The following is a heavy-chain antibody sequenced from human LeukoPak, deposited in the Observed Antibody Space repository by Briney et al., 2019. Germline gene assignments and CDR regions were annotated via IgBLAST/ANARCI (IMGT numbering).Heavy chain of an antibody. D-gene: IGHD3-22*01. J-gene: IGHJ4*02. V-gene: IGHV3-30*02. Sequence: GGSLRLSCAASGFTFSSYGMHWVRQAPGKGLEWVAFIRYDGSNKYYADPVKGRFTISRDNSKNTLYLQMNSLRAEDTAVYYCARSSSGYYNPNFDYWGQGTLVIVSS. CDR2: IRYDGSNK. CDR1: GFTFSSYG. CDR3: ARSSSGYYNPNFDY.